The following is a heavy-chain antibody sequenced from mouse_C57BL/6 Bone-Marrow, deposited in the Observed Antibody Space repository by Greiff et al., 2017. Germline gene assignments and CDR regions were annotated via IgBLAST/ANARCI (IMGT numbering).Heavy chain of an antibody. CDR3: AKANYFDY. V-gene: IGHV1-82*01. J-gene: IGHJ2*01. Sequence: VQLQQSGPELVKPGASVKISCKASGYAFSSSWMNWVKQRPGQGLEWIGRIYPGDGDTNYNGKFKGKATLTADKSSSTAYMQLSSLTSEDSAVYFCAKANYFDYWGQGTTLTVSS. CDR2: IYPGDGDT. CDR1: GYAFSSSW.